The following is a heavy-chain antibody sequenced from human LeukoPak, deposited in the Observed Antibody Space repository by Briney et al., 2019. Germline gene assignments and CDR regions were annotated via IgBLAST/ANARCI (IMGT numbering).Heavy chain of an antibody. V-gene: IGHV1-2*02. CDR2: INPNSGGT. CDR1: GYTFTGYY. J-gene: IGHJ3*02. CDR3: ARDLTQATAFDI. D-gene: IGHD1-26*01. Sequence: ASVKVSCKASGYTFTGYYMHWVRQAPGQGLEWMGWINPNSGGTNYAQKLQGRVTMTTDTSTSTAYMELRSLRSDDTAVYYCARDLTQATAFDIWGQGTMVAVSS.